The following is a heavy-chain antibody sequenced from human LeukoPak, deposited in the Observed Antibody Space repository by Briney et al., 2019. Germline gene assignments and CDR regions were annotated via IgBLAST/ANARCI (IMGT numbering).Heavy chain of an antibody. CDR1: GGSISSSRYY. CDR2: IYYSGST. J-gene: IGHJ4*02. V-gene: IGHV4-39*07. Sequence: SETLSLTCTVSGGSISSSRYYWGWIRQPPGKGLEWIGSIYYSGSTNYNPSLKSRVTISVDTSKNQFSLKLSSVTAADTAVYYCATEAYWGQGTLVTVSS. CDR3: ATEAY.